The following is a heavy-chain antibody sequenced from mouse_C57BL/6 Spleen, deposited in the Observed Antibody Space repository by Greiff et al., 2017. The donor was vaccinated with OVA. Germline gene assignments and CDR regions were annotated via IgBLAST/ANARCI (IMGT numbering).Heavy chain of an antibody. D-gene: IGHD2-3*01. CDR2: ISSGSSTI. J-gene: IGHJ4*01. Sequence: EVKLVESGGGLMKPGGSLKLSCAASGFTFSDYGMHWVRQAPEKGLEWVAYISSGSSTIYYADTVKGRFTISRDNAKNTLFLQMTSLRSEDTAMYYCARRRGLLREDLAMDCWGQGTSVTVSS. CDR1: GFTFSDYG. V-gene: IGHV5-17*01. CDR3: ARRRGLLREDLAMDC.